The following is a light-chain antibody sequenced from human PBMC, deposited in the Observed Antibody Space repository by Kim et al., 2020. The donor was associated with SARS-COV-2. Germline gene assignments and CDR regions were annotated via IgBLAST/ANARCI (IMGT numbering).Light chain of an antibody. CDR3: QKYSTAPFT. J-gene: IGKJ3*01. Sequence: DIQMTQSPSSLSASVGDRVTITCRASRGIRNYLAWYQQKPGKVPKLLIYVASTLASGVPSRFRGSGSGTDFTLTISSLQPEDVATYYCQKYSTAPFTFGPGTKVDIK. CDR1: RGIRNY. V-gene: IGKV1-27*01. CDR2: VAS.